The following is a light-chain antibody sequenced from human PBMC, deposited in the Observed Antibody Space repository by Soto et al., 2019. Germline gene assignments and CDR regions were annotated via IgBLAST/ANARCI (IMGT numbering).Light chain of an antibody. CDR1: SSDIGAYNY. J-gene: IGLJ1*01. V-gene: IGLV2-14*01. Sequence: QSALTQPASVSGSPGQSITISCTGTSSDIGAYNYVSWYQQPPGKAPKIIIYEVNNRPSGVSNRFSGSKSGNTASLIISGLQADDEAEYFCSSYSTTNTLVFGSGTKLTVL. CDR2: EVN. CDR3: SSYSTTNTLV.